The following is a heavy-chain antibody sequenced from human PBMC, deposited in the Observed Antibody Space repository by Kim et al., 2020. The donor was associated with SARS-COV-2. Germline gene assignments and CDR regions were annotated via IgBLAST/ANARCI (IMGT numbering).Heavy chain of an antibody. Sequence: STNHNPPLKRRVTISVDTSKTQFSLRLSSVTAADTAVYYCARLVRGVIKDWGQGTLVTVSS. CDR3: ARLVRGVIKD. CDR2: ST. V-gene: IGHV4-59*12. J-gene: IGHJ4*02. D-gene: IGHD3-10*01.